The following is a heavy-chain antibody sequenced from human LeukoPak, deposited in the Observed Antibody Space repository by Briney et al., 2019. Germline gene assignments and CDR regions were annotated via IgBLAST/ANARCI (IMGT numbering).Heavy chain of an antibody. V-gene: IGHV3-30-3*01. CDR3: ARVGSIMIFGVVIIDYYFDY. CDR1: GFTFSSYA. Sequence: GGSLRLSCAASGFTFSSYAMHWVRQAPGKGLEWVAVISYDGSNKYSADSVRGRFTISRDNSKNTLYLQMNSLRAEDTAVYYCARVGSIMIFGVVIIDYYFDYWGQGTLVTVSS. J-gene: IGHJ4*02. D-gene: IGHD3-3*01. CDR2: ISYDGSNK.